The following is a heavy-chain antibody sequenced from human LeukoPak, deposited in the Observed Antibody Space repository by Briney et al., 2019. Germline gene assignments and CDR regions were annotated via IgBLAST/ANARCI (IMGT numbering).Heavy chain of an antibody. CDR3: ARSPYYDFWSGYYNNWFDP. D-gene: IGHD3-3*01. CDR1: GYTFTSYY. V-gene: IGHV1-46*01. J-gene: IGHJ5*02. Sequence: ASVKVSCKASGYTFTSYYMHWVRQAPGQGLEWMGIINPSGGSTSYAQKFQGRVTMTGDMSTSTVYMELSSLRSEDTAVYYCARSPYYDFWSGYYNNWFDPWGQGTLVTVSS. CDR2: INPSGGST.